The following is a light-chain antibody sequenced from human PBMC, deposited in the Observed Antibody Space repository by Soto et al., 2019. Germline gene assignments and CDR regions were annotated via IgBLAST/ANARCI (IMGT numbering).Light chain of an antibody. CDR2: GAS. CDR3: QQYNNWPL. CDR1: QSVSSK. J-gene: IGKJ3*01. Sequence: DIVLTQSPGTLSLSPGERATLSCRASQSVSSKLAWYQQKPDQAPRLLIYGASTRATGIPARFSGSGSGTEFTLTISSLQSEDFAVYYCQQYNNWPLFGPGTKVDIK. V-gene: IGKV3-15*01.